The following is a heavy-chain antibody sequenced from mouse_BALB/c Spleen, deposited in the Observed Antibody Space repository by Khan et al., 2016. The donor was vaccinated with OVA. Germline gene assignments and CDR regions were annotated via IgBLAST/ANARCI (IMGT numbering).Heavy chain of an antibody. CDR1: GFTFSSFG. V-gene: IGHV5-17*02. CDR2: ISGDSSTI. Sequence: EVHLVESGGGLVQPGGSRKLSCVASGFTFSSFGMHWVRQAPEKGLEWVAYISGDSSTIYYTDTVKGRFTISRDNPKNTLFLQMPSLRSEDMAMDYCARSYFYGYYFDQWGQGTTLTVSS. J-gene: IGHJ2*01. CDR3: ARSYFYGYYFDQ. D-gene: IGHD1-1*01.